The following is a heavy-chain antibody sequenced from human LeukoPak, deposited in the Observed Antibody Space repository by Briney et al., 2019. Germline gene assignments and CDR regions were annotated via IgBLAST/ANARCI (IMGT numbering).Heavy chain of an antibody. D-gene: IGHD3-10*01. V-gene: IGHV3-33*01. CDR2: IWYDGSNT. J-gene: IGHJ3*02. CDR3: ARQADFGSGSYYVDAFDI. Sequence: PGGSLRLSCAASGFTFSRYGMHWVRQAPGTGLEWVADIWYDGSNTYHADSVKGRFTISRDNFKNTLYLQLNSLRAEDTAVYYCARQADFGSGSYYVDAFDIWGQGTMVTVSS. CDR1: GFTFSRYG.